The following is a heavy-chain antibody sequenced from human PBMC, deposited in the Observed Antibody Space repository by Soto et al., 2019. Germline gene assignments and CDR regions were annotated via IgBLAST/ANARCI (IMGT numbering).Heavy chain of an antibody. CDR1: GYTFTRYG. CDR2: ISAYNGNT. V-gene: IGHV1-18*01. Sequence: ASVKVSWKASGYTFTRYGISWVRQAPGQGVEWLGWISAYNGNTKYAKKLQGRVTMTTDTSTSTAYMELRSLRSDDTAVYYCERDVRTIYKAGGGRWGQGTLVTVS. CDR3: ERDVRTIYKAGGGR. J-gene: IGHJ4*02. D-gene: IGHD6-13*01.